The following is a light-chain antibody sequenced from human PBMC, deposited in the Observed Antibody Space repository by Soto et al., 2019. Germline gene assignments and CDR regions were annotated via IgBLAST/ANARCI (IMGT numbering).Light chain of an antibody. CDR2: DAS. CDR1: QSVSSSF. Sequence: EIVLTQSPGTLSLSPGERATLSCRASQSVSSSFLAWYQQKPGQAPRLLIYDASSRATGIPDRVSGSGSGTDFTLTISGLEPEDFAVYYCQQYGSSPWTFGQGTKVEIK. V-gene: IGKV3-20*01. J-gene: IGKJ1*01. CDR3: QQYGSSPWT.